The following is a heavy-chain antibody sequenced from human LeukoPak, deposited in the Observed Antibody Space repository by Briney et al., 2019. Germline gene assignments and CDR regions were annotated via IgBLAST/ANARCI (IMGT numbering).Heavy chain of an antibody. CDR3: VRNAHMDV. V-gene: IGHV4-59*01. J-gene: IGHJ6*03. D-gene: IGHD2-2*01. CDR1: GGPISSGY. CDR2: IYNSGNI. Sequence: KPSETLSLTCTVSGGPISSGYWSWVRQPPGKGLGWIGYIYNSGNIHYNPSLKSRVTMSVDTSRNQLSLKLSSVTAADTAVYYCVRNAHMDVRGKGTTVTVSS.